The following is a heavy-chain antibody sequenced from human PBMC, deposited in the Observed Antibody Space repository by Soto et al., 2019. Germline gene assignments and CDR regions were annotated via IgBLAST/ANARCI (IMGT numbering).Heavy chain of an antibody. D-gene: IGHD3-10*01. CDR2: ISPYNGDT. V-gene: IGHV1-18*01. CDR3: ARMVRGSTVGYYYYMDV. CDR1: GYTFTSHG. Sequence: QVQLVQSGAEVKKPGASVKVSCKTSGYTFTSHGINWVRQAPGQGLEWMGWISPYNGDTNYAQKLQGRVSVTTDSSTRTAYMELRSLRSEDTAVYYCARMVRGSTVGYYYYMDVWGKGTTVTVSS. J-gene: IGHJ6*03.